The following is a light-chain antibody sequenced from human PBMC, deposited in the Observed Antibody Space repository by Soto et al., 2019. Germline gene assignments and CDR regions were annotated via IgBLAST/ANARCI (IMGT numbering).Light chain of an antibody. V-gene: IGKV1-39*01. Sequence: DIQMTQSPSSLSASVGDRVTITCRASQTINKNLNWYQQKPGQAPNLLIYSASDFQSGVPSRFSGSGSGTEFTLTINGLQPEDVATYYCQQSFRTPYTFGQGTDLAI. CDR3: QQSFRTPYT. CDR2: SAS. CDR1: QTINKN. J-gene: IGKJ2*01.